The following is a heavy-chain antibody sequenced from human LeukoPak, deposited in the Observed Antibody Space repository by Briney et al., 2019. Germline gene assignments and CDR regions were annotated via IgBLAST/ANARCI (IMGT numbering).Heavy chain of an antibody. CDR1: RGSITSRDHF. V-gene: IGHV4-39*07. D-gene: IGHD3-22*01. J-gene: IGHJ3*01. Sequence: SETLSLTCTVSRGSITSRDHFWGWLRQPPGKGLEWIASIYYNGSTYYNPSLKSRVIMSVDMSKRLFSLKLSSVNAADTAVYFCARDSYYYDSSGYSLAFAFDLWGHGTMVTVSS. CDR2: IYYNGST. CDR3: ARDSYYYDSSGYSLAFAFDL.